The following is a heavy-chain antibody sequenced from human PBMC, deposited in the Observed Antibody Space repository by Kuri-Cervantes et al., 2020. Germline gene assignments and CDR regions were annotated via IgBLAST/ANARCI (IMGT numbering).Heavy chain of an antibody. CDR3: ARDLGDYVFWSGPEAKGNYYGMDV. CDR2: IYYSGRT. J-gene: IGHJ6*02. Sequence: SETLSLTCTVSGCPVSGGDYYWSWIRQPPGKGLEWIVYIYYSGRTFYNSSLKSRVTISVDTSKNQFSLKLSSVTAADTAVYYCARDLGDYVFWSGPEAKGNYYGMDVWGQGTTVTVSS. V-gene: IGHV4-30-4*01. D-gene: IGHD3-3*01. CDR1: GCPVSGGDYY.